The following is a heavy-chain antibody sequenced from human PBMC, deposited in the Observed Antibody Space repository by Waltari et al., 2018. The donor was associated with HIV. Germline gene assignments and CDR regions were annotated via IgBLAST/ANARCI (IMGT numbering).Heavy chain of an antibody. D-gene: IGHD3-10*01. CDR3: ARYITMVRGGANWFDP. J-gene: IGHJ5*02. CDR2: LYPGDSDT. CDR1: GYSFTSYW. V-gene: IGHV5-51*03. Sequence: EVQLVQSGAEVKKPGESLKISCKGSGYSFTSYWIGGVRQMPGNGLEWMGILYPGDSDTRYSPSFQGQVTISADKSISTAYLQWSSLKASDTAMYYCARYITMVRGGANWFDPWGQGTLVTVSS.